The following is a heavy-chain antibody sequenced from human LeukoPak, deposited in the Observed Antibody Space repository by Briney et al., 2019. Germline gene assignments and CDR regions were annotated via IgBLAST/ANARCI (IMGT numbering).Heavy chain of an antibody. CDR1: GFTLSSYS. D-gene: IGHD6-19*01. Sequence: KPGGSLRLSCAASGFTLSSYSMNWVRQAPGKGLEWVSSISSSSSYIYYADSVRGRFTISRDNAKNSLYLQMNSLRAEDTAVYYCARDLEYSSGCVDYWGQGTLVTVSS. V-gene: IGHV3-21*01. CDR3: ARDLEYSSGCVDY. CDR2: ISSSSSYI. J-gene: IGHJ4*02.